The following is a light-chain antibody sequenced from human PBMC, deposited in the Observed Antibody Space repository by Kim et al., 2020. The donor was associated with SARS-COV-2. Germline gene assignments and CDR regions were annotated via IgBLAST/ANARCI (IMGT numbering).Light chain of an antibody. CDR1: SGSIVSDF. J-gene: IGLJ3*02. Sequence: GKTVINSCTRSSGSIVSDFVQWFQQRPGSSPTTVIYEDHKRPSGVPDRFSGSVDSSSNSASLTISGLRTDDEADYYCQSYDDNIWVFGGGTQLTVL. V-gene: IGLV6-57*01. CDR3: QSYDDNIWV. CDR2: EDH.